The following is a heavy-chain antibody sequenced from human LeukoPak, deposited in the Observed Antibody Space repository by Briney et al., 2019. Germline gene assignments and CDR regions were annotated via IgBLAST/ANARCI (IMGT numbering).Heavy chain of an antibody. J-gene: IGHJ5*02. V-gene: IGHV3-23*01. CDR3: AKATWGWYPKGTFDP. D-gene: IGHD6-19*01. CDR2: ISGSGGST. CDR1: GFTFSSYE. Sequence: GGSLRLSCAASGFTFSSYEMNWVRQAPGKGLEWVSAISGSGGSTYYADSVKGRFTISRDNSKNTLYLQMNSLRAEDTAVYYCAKATWGWYPKGTFDPWGQGTLVTVSS.